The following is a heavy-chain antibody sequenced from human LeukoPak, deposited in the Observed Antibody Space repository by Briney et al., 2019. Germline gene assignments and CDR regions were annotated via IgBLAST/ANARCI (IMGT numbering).Heavy chain of an antibody. J-gene: IGHJ4*02. Sequence: GSVRLTCAASGFTFSIYSMNGVRQSPGQRLDCLSSISSSNSYIYYADSVKGRFSISRDNARNSLYLQMDSLRAEDSAVYYCARDLDINMRLVVIKGGFDYWGQGTLVTVSS. V-gene: IGHV3-21*01. D-gene: IGHD3-22*01. CDR3: ARDLDINMRLVVIKGGFDY. CDR1: GFTFSIYS. CDR2: ISSSNSYI.